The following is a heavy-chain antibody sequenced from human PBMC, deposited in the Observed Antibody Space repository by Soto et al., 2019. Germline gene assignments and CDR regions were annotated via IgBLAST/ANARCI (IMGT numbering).Heavy chain of an antibody. J-gene: IGHJ6*03. CDR3: ARDGVGLRYNYYMDV. Sequence: GGSLRLSCAASGFTFSTCNMNRVRQAPGKGLEWVSYISSGSSTIHYADSMKGRFTISRDNAKNSLYLQMNSLRDEDTAVYYCARDGVGLRYNYYMDVWGKGTTVTVSS. V-gene: IGHV3-48*02. D-gene: IGHD4-17*01. CDR2: ISSGSSTI. CDR1: GFTFSTCN.